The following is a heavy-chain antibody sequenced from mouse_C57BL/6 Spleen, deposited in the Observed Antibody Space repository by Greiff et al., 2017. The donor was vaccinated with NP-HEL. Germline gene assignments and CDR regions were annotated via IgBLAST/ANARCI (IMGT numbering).Heavy chain of an antibody. Sequence: VHVKQSGPELVKPGASVKISCKASGYSFTGYYMNWVKQSPEKSLEWIGEINPSTGGTTYNQKFKAKATLTVDKSSSTAYMQLKSLTSEDSAVYYCARYWGPYAMDYWGQGTSVTVSS. D-gene: IGHD4-1*01. CDR1: GYSFTGYY. J-gene: IGHJ4*01. CDR3: ARYWGPYAMDY. V-gene: IGHV1-42*01. CDR2: INPSTGGT.